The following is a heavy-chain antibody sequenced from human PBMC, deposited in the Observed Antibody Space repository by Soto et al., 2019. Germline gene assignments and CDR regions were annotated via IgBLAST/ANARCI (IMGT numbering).Heavy chain of an antibody. CDR2: IYYGGSA. Sequence: PSETLSLTCTVSGGSVSSGSYYWSWIRQPPGKGLEWIGYIYYGGSANYNPSLESRVTISVDSSKNQFSLKVSSVTAADTAVYYCARVDCNGGSCYYYFYGMDVWGQGTTVTVS. D-gene: IGHD2-15*01. CDR1: GGSVSSGSYY. CDR3: ARVDCNGGSCYYYFYGMDV. V-gene: IGHV4-61*01. J-gene: IGHJ6*02.